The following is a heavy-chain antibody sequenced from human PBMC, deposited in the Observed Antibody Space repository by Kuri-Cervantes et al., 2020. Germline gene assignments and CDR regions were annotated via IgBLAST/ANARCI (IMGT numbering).Heavy chain of an antibody. J-gene: IGHJ5*02. Sequence: SETLSLTCTVSGGSISSGGYYWSWIRQHPGKGLEWIGYIYYSGSTYYNPSLKSRVTISVDTSKNQFSLKLSSVTAADTAVYYCARGGRAAGTGWDWFGPWGQGTLVTVSS. CDR1: GGSISSGGYY. D-gene: IGHD6-13*01. CDR3: ARGGRAAGTGWDWFGP. V-gene: IGHV4-31*03. CDR2: IYYSGST.